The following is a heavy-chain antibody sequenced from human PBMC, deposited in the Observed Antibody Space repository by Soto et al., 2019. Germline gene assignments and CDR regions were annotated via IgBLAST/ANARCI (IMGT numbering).Heavy chain of an antibody. J-gene: IGHJ6*02. CDR1: GFTFSSYA. D-gene: IGHD3-10*01. Sequence: GGSLRLSCAASGFTFSSYAMSWVRQAPGKGLEWVSAISGSGGSTYYADSVKGRFTISRDNSKNTLYLQMNSLRAEDTAVYYCARDYMMVRGVRSGNYYYYGMDVWGQGTTVTVSS. CDR3: ARDYMMVRGVRSGNYYYYGMDV. CDR2: ISGSGGST. V-gene: IGHV3-23*01.